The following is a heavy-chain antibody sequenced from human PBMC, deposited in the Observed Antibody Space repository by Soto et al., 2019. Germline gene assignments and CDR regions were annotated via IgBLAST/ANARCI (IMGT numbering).Heavy chain of an antibody. CDR2: IVPVFGPA. V-gene: IGHV1-69*06. CDR1: GGNFDNYA. CDR3: ARRGYYYGSGSLGDYYAMDV. J-gene: IGHJ6*02. Sequence: QVHLVQSVAEMKRPGSSVKVSCKASGGNFDNYAVSWVRQAPGHGLEWIGGIVPVFGPADYAQKFQDRVTITADKSTNTAYMQLSSLRSEDTAVYYCARRGYYYGSGSLGDYYAMDVWGQGTTVTVSS. D-gene: IGHD3-10*01.